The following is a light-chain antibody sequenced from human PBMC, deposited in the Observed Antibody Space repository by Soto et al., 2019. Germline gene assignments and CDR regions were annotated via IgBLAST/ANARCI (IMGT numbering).Light chain of an antibody. CDR1: SSDVGGYNY. CDR2: EVS. CDR3: SSYTSSSTVV. Sequence: QSVLTQPASVSGSPGQSITISCTGTSSDVGGYNYVSWYQHHPGKVPKLMIYEVSNRPSWVSHRFSGSKSGNTASLTISGLQAEDEADYYCSSYTSSSTVVFGIGTKVTVL. J-gene: IGLJ1*01. V-gene: IGLV2-14*01.